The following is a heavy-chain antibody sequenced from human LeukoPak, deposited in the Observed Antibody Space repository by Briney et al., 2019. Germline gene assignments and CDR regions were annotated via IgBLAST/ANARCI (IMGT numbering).Heavy chain of an antibody. D-gene: IGHD3-22*01. J-gene: IGHJ4*02. V-gene: IGHV3-20*04. CDR2: INWNGGST. CDR3: ARENIITYYYDFSGYSN. Sequence: AGGSLRLSCAASGFTLDDYGMSWVRQAPGKGLEWVSGINWNGGSTRYADSVKGRFTISRDNAKNSLYLQMNSLRAEDTALYYCARENIITYYYDFSGYSNWGQGTLVTVSS. CDR1: GFTLDDYG.